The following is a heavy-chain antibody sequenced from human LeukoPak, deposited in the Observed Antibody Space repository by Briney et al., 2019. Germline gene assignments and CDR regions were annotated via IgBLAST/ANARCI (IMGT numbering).Heavy chain of an antibody. CDR1: GFSFTFYS. CDR3: ARDSGYSYGAFDP. Sequence: GGSLRLSCAASGFSFTFYSMNWVRQAPGKGLEWVSYISSSGRTMYYADSVKGRFTISRENAKNSLYLQMNSLRAEDTAVYYCARDSGYSYGAFDPWGQGTLVTVSS. CDR2: ISSSGRTM. D-gene: IGHD5-18*01. V-gene: IGHV3-48*04. J-gene: IGHJ5*02.